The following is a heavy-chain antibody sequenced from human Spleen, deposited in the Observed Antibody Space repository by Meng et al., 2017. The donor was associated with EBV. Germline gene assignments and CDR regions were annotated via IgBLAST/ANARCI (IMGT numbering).Heavy chain of an antibody. CDR3: ARESGRGYTPDY. D-gene: IGHD3-10*01. CDR2: LIPIFGTP. V-gene: IGHV1-69*01. J-gene: IGHJ4*02. Sequence: QVQVVQSGAEVKKPGPSVKVSCKASGGAFSNSAISWVRQAPGQGLEWMGGLIPIFGTPNYAQKYQDRVTITADESTSTAYMELSSLRSEDTAVYYCARESGRGYTPDYWGQGTLVTVAS. CDR1: GGAFSNSA.